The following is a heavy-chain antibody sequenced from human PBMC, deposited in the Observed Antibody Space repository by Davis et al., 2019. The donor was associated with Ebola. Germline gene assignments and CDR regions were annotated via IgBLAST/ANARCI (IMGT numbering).Heavy chain of an antibody. J-gene: IGHJ4*02. CDR2: IKQDGSVK. CDR3: ARAMGYSSSWYY. V-gene: IGHV3-7*03. Sequence: GESLKISCAASGFTFSSFWMSWVRQSPGKGLEWVANIKQDGSVKYYVDSVKGRFTISRDNAKNSLYLQMNSLRAEDTAVYYCARAMGYSSSWYYWGQGTLVTVSS. D-gene: IGHD6-13*01. CDR1: GFTFSSFW.